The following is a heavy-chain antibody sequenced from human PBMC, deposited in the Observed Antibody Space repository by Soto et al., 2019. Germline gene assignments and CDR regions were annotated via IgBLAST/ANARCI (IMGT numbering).Heavy chain of an antibody. Sequence: GGSLRLSCAASGFTFSSYAMSWVRQAPGKGLEWVSAISGSGGSTYYADSVKGRFTISRDNSKNTLYLQMNSLRAEDTAVYYCAKLRGFIAAAATVVDYWGQGTLVTVSS. J-gene: IGHJ4*02. D-gene: IGHD6-13*01. CDR1: GFTFSSYA. CDR3: AKLRGFIAAAATVVDY. CDR2: ISGSGGST. V-gene: IGHV3-23*01.